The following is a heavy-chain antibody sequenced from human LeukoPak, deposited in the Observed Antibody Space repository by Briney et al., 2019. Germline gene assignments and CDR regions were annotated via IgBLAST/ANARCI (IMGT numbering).Heavy chain of an antibody. Sequence: GGSLRLSCEGSGFSFSDDYMGWLRQVPGKGLEWVSYMSSSGSTIFYADSVKGRFNISRDNAKKSLYLQMNSLRVEDTAVYYCARALGPIEYWGRGTLVTVSS. CDR2: MSSSGSTI. J-gene: IGHJ4*02. V-gene: IGHV3-11*04. CDR3: ARALGPIEY. CDR1: GFSFSDDY. D-gene: IGHD3-10*01.